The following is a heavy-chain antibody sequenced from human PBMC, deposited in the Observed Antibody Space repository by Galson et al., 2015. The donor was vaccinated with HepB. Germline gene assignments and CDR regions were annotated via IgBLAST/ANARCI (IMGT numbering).Heavy chain of an antibody. Sequence: SLRLSCAASGFTFSSYGMHWVRQAPGKGLEWVAVISYDGSNKYYADSVKGRFTISRDNFKNTVYLQMNSLRAEETAVYFCAKGSRWQQGQDPSWFDPWGQGTLVTVSS. CDR1: GFTFSSYG. D-gene: IGHD2-15*01. CDR2: ISYDGSNK. CDR3: AKGSRWQQGQDPSWFDP. V-gene: IGHV3-30*18. J-gene: IGHJ5*02.